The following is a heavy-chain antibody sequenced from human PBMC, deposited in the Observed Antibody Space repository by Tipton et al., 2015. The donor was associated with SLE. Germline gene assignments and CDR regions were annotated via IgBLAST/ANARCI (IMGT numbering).Heavy chain of an antibody. J-gene: IGHJ4*02. CDR3: AKDYNHVNADYN. D-gene: IGHD4-17*01. CDR1: SGSLSNYY. Sequence: TLSLTCTVSSGSLSNYYWSWVRQPPGKGLEWIGEIHHSGSTNSNPSLTSRVTISVDKSKNQFFLKLSSVTVADTAVYYCAKDYNHVNADYNWSQGTLVIVSA. CDR2: IHHSGST. V-gene: IGHV4-4*02.